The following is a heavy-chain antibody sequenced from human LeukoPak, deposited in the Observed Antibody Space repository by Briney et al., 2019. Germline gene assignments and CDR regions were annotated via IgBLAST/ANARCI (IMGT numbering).Heavy chain of an antibody. J-gene: IGHJ4*02. CDR2: IYYSGST. CDR1: GGSISSSSYY. V-gene: IGHV4-39*01. CDR3: ARREQEFFDY. Sequence: PSETLSLTCTVSGGSISSSSYYWGWIRPPPGKGLVWIGSIYYSGSTYYNPSLKSRVTISVDTSKNQFSLKLSSVTAADTAVYYCARREQEFFDYWGQGTLVTVSS. D-gene: IGHD1/OR15-1a*01.